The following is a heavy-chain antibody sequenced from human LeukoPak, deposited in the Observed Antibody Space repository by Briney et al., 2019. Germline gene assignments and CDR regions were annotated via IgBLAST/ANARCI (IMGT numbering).Heavy chain of an antibody. V-gene: IGHV1-18*01. Sequence: ASVKVSCKASGYTFTSYGNSWVRQAPGQGLEWMGWISCYNGDTNYAQNLQGRVTMTTDTSTATVYMDLRSLGSDDTAVYYCARDPSNTSGRNILFDYWGQGALVTVSS. CDR3: ARDPSNTSGRNILFDY. CDR2: ISCYNGDT. D-gene: IGHD6-19*01. J-gene: IGHJ4*02. CDR1: GYTFTSYG.